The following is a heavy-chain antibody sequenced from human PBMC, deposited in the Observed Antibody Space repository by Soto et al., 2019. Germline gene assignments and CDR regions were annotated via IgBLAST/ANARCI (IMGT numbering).Heavy chain of an antibody. CDR3: NYDFWSGYSPYYYYYGMDV. V-gene: IGHV1-69*12. J-gene: IGHJ6*02. Sequence: QVQLVQSGAEVKKPGSSVKVSCKASGGTFSSYAISWVRQAPGQGLEWMGGIIPIFGTANYAQKFQGRVTITADESTSTAYMELSSLRSEDTAVYNCNYDFWSGYSPYYYYYGMDVWGQGTTVTVSS. D-gene: IGHD3-3*01. CDR1: GGTFSSYA. CDR2: IIPIFGTA.